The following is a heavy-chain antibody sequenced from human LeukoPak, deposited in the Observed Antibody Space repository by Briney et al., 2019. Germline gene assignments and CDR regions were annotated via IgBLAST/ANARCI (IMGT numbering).Heavy chain of an antibody. V-gene: IGHV1-8*01. CDR1: GYTFSSYD. J-gene: IGHJ6*03. Sequence: GASVKVSCKASGYTFSSYDINWVRQANGQGLEWMGWMNPNSGKTGYAQKFQGRVTMTRNTSISAAYMELSSLRSEDTAVYYCARGPTQVVVLGYYYMDVWGKGTTVTVSS. CDR3: ARGPTQVVVLGYYYMDV. D-gene: IGHD2-2*01. CDR2: MNPNSGKT.